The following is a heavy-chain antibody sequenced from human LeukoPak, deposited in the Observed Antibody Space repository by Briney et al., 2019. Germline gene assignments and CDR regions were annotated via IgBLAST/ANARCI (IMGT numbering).Heavy chain of an antibody. J-gene: IGHJ4*02. V-gene: IGHV3-30*10. D-gene: IGHD5-12*01. Sequence: GGSLRLSCAASGFTLSTHAMHWVRQAPGKGLEWVAVVSHDGNTKYYTDSVKGRFTISRDNSKNTLYLQMNGLRTDDTAVYYCARAIVGTENFDYWGQGTLVTVSS. CDR1: GFTLSTHA. CDR2: VSHDGNTK. CDR3: ARAIVGTENFDY.